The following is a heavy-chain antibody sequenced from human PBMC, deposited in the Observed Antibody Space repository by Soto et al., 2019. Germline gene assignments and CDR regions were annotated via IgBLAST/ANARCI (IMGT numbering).Heavy chain of an antibody. CDR1: GYTFTSYA. J-gene: IGHJ5*02. CDR3: ARGLPKPYYDFWSGYYDNWFDP. D-gene: IGHD3-3*01. Sequence: ASVKVSCKASGYTFTSYAMHWVRQAPGQRLEWMGWINAGNGNTKYSQKFQGRVTITRDTSASTAYMELSSLRSEDTAVYYCARGLPKPYYDFWSGYYDNWFDPWGQGTLVTVSS. V-gene: IGHV1-3*01. CDR2: INAGNGNT.